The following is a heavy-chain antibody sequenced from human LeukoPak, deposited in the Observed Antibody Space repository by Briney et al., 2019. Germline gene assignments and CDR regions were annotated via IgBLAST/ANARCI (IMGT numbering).Heavy chain of an antibody. CDR3: ARQKDDYSNRRDDY. CDR1: GGSISSSSYY. J-gene: IGHJ4*02. Sequence: SETLSLTCTVSGGSISSSSYYWGWIRQPPGKGLEWIGSIYYSGSTYYNPSLKSRVTISVDTSKNQFSLKLSSVNAADTAVYYCARQKDDYSNRRDDYWGQGTLVTVSS. D-gene: IGHD4-11*01. CDR2: IYYSGST. V-gene: IGHV4-39*01.